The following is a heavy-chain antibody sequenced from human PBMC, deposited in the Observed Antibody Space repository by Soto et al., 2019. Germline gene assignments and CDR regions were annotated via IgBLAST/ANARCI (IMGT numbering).Heavy chain of an antibody. CDR3: ARDYYDSSGYYYRSAFDI. Sequence: ASVKVSCKASGYTITSYGSSWERQAPGQGLEWMGWISAYNGNTNYAQKLQGRVTMTTDTSTSTAYMELRSLRSDDTAVYYCARDYYDSSGYYYRSAFDIWGQGTMVTSSS. V-gene: IGHV1-18*04. J-gene: IGHJ3*02. D-gene: IGHD3-22*01. CDR2: ISAYNGNT. CDR1: GYTITSYG.